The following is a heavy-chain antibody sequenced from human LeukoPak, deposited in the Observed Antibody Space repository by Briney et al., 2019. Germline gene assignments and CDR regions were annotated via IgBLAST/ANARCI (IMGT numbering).Heavy chain of an antibody. CDR2: INSDGSST. CDR3: ARTTYSGGYPLSY. CDR1: GFTFSSYW. V-gene: IGHV3-74*01. D-gene: IGHD1-26*01. J-gene: IGHJ4*02. Sequence: GGSLRLSCAASGFTFSSYWMHWVRQAPGKGLVWVSRINSDGSSTSYADSVKGRFTISRDNAKNTLYLQMNSLRAEDTAVYYCARTTYSGGYPLSYWGQGTLVTVSS.